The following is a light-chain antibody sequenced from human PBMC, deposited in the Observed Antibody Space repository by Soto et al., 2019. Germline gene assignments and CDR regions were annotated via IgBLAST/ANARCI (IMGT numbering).Light chain of an antibody. CDR1: QSVSSSY. CDR2: GAS. V-gene: IGKV3-20*01. CDR3: QQYGSSPRT. J-gene: IGKJ1*01. Sequence: EIVLTQSPGTLSLSPGERATLSCRASQSVSSSYLAWYQQKPGQAPRLLIYGASSRATGIPDRFSGSGSGTDFTLTISRLDPEDCAVYYCQQYGSSPRTFGQGTNVELK.